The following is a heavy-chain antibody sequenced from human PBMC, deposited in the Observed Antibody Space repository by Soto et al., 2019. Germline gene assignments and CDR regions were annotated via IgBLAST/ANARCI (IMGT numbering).Heavy chain of an antibody. J-gene: IGHJ4*02. CDR2: ISSTTNYI. CDR3: ARESEDLTSNFDY. Sequence: GGSLRLSCAASGFTFTRYSMNWVRQAPGKGLEWVSSISSTTNYIYYGDSMKGRFTISRDNAKNSLYLEMNSLRAEDTAVYYCARESEDLTSNFDYWGQGTLVTVSP. CDR1: GFTFTRYS. V-gene: IGHV3-21*06.